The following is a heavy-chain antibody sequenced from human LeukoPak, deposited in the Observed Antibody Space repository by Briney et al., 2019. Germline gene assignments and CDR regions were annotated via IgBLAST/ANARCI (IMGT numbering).Heavy chain of an antibody. CDR3: ARSRGAIVDY. CDR2: TYYRSKWNN. V-gene: IGHV6-1*01. Sequence: SQTLSLTCAISGDSFSSNSVAWNWLRQSPSRGVEWLGSTYYRSKWNNDYAASVNSRIIINPDTSENQVSLQLNSVTPEDTAVYYCARSRGAIVDYWGQGTLVTVSS. J-gene: IGHJ4*02. CDR1: GDSFSSNSVA.